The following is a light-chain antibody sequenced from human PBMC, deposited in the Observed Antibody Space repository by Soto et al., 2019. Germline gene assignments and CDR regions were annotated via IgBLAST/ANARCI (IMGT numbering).Light chain of an antibody. CDR3: EQRSSWRLT. CDR2: GAS. J-gene: IGKJ4*01. CDR1: RSVSSSF. V-gene: IGKV3D-20*02. Sequence: EIVLTQSPDTLSLSPGGRATLSCRASRSVSSSFLAWYQQKPGQAPRLLIYGASSRATGIPDRFSGSGSGTDFTLTISSLEHEDCAVYYCEQRSSWRLTLGGGTK.